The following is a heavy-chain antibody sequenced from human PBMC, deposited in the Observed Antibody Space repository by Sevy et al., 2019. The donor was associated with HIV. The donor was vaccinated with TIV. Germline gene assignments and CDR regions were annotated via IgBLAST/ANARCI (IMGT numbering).Heavy chain of an antibody. Sequence: GGSLRLSCAASGFAFNTYLMSWVRQAPGKGLEWVANINQGGREKYYVASVNGRFTISRDNAKNSVYLQMNSLRADDTAIYYCASSSSAFFDNWGQGALVTVSS. CDR2: INQGGREK. D-gene: IGHD6-6*01. V-gene: IGHV3-7*01. CDR1: GFAFNTYL. CDR3: ASSSSAFFDN. J-gene: IGHJ4*02.